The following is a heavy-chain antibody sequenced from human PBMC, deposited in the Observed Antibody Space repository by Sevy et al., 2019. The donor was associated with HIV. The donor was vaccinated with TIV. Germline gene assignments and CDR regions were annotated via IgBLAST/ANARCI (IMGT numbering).Heavy chain of an antibody. V-gene: IGHV1-2*02. J-gene: IGHJ6*02. CDR2: INSDSGVT. D-gene: IGHD4-17*01. CDR3: ARLTTKPTSDLYGMDV. CDR1: GYIFTDYY. Sequence: ASVKVSCKASGYIFTDYYIHWVRQAPGQGLEWMAWINSDSGVTNYEQRFKGEVTVTRDTSLSTAYLELSRLKSNDTAIYYCARLTTKPTSDLYGMDVWGQGTTVTVSS.